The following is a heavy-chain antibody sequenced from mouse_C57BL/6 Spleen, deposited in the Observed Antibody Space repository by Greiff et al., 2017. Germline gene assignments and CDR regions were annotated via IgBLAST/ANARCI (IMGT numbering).Heavy chain of an antibody. CDR1: GYTFTSYW. CDR3: ARRGNSGDFDD. Sequence: QVQLQQPGAELVRPGTSVKLSCKASGYTFTSYWMHWVKQRPGQGLEWIGVIDPSDSSTNYNQKFKGKATLTVDTSSSTTSMQLSSLTSEDSAVYYCARRGNSGDFDDWGQGTTLTVSS. J-gene: IGHJ2*01. CDR2: IDPSDSST. D-gene: IGHD2-1*01. V-gene: IGHV1-59*01.